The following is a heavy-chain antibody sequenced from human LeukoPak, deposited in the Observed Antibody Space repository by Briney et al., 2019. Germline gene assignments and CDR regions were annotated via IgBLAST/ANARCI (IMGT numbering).Heavy chain of an antibody. CDR2: INPNSGGT. J-gene: IGHJ5*02. Sequence: GASVKVSCKASGYTFTCYYMHWVRQAPGQGLEWMGWINPNSGGTNYAQKFQGRVTMTRDTSISTAYMELSRLRSDDTAVYYCARASRPLTYYYDSSGYYPTKNWFDPWGQGTLVTVSS. V-gene: IGHV1-2*02. CDR3: ARASRPLTYYYDSSGYYPTKNWFDP. CDR1: GYTFTCYY. D-gene: IGHD3-22*01.